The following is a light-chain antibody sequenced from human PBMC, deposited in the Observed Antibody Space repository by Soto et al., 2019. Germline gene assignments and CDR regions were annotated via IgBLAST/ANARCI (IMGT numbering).Light chain of an antibody. J-gene: IGKJ4*01. CDR3: QQSYSTPRT. CDR2: AAS. CDR1: QSISSY. Sequence: DIQMTQSPSSLSASVGDRVTITCRASQSISSYLNWYQQKPGKAPKLLIYAASSLQSGVPSRFSGRASGTDFTLTISSLQPEDFATYYCQQSYSTPRTFGGGTKVEIK. V-gene: IGKV1-39*01.